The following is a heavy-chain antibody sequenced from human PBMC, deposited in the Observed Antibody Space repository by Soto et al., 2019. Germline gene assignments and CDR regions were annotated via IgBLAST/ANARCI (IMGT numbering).Heavy chain of an antibody. J-gene: IGHJ6*02. CDR3: ASFDSSSGMDV. Sequence: PSETLSLTCTFSGGSISSYYWSWIRQPPGKGLEWIGYIYYSGSTNYNPSLKSRVTISVDTSKNQFSLKLSSVIAADTAVYYCASFDSSSGMDVWGQGTTVTVSS. CDR1: GGSISSYY. V-gene: IGHV4-59*01. CDR2: IYYSGST. D-gene: IGHD3-22*01.